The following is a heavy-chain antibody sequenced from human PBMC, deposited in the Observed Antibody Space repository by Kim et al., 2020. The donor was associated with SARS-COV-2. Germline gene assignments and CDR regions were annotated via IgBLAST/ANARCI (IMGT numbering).Heavy chain of an antibody. J-gene: IGHJ2*01. CDR1: GGSISSGSYY. V-gene: IGHV4-61*02. CDR2: IYTSGST. CDR3: ARSCTSCYNQGEGYWYFDL. Sequence: SETLSLTCTVSGGSISSGSYYWSWIRQPAGKGLEWIGRIYTSGSTNYNPSLKSRVTISVDTSKNQFSLKLSSVTAADTAVYYCARSCTSCYNQGEGYWYFDLWGRGTLVTVSS. D-gene: IGHD2-2*02.